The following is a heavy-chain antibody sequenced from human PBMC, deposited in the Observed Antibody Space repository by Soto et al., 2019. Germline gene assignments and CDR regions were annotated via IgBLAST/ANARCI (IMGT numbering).Heavy chain of an antibody. CDR2: IYSSGST. Sequence: EVQLVESGGDLIQPGGSLRLSCAASGFTVSSNDMSWVRQAPGKGLEWVSLIYSSGSTKYADSVKGRFTISRDNSKNTVHLQVNTLRTEDTAVYYCARRPLNSNGAYWGQGTLVTVSS. CDR1: GFTVSSND. D-gene: IGHD3-22*01. CDR3: ARRPLNSNGAY. V-gene: IGHV3-53*01. J-gene: IGHJ4*02.